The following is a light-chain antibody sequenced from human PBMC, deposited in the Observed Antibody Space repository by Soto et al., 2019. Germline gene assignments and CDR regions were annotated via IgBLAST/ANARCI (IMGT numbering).Light chain of an antibody. V-gene: IGKV3-15*01. CDR2: GAS. J-gene: IGKJ1*01. Sequence: ILMTQSPATLSVSPGERATLSCRASQSVSSNLAWYQQKPGQAPRLLIYGASTRATGIPARFGGSGSGTEFTLTISSLQSEDFAVYYCRQYNNWPPWTFGQGTKVDI. CDR1: QSVSSN. CDR3: RQYNNWPPWT.